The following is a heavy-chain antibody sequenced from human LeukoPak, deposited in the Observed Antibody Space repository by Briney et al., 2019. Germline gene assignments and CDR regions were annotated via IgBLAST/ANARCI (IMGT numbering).Heavy chain of an antibody. CDR3: AKDGVTMVRGVKPLDY. CDR2: ISGSGGST. V-gene: IGHV3-23*01. Sequence: GGSLRLSCAASGFTFSSYAMSWVRQAPGKGLEWVSAISGSGGSTSYADSVKGRFTISRDNSKNTLYLQMNSLRAEDTAVYYCAKDGVTMVRGVKPLDYWGQGTLVTVAS. J-gene: IGHJ4*02. CDR1: GFTFSSYA. D-gene: IGHD3-10*01.